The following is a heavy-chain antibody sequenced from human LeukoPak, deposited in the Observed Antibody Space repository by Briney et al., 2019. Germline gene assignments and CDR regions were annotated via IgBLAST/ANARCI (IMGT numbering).Heavy chain of an antibody. Sequence: GSSVKGSCKASGYTFTSYYMHWVRQAPGQGLEWMGIINPSGGSTSYDQKFQGRVTMTRDTSTSTVYMDLSSLRSEDTAVYYCASGYYASGSYPFDYWGQGTLVTVSS. V-gene: IGHV1-46*01. CDR3: ASGYYASGSYPFDY. CDR2: INPSGGST. CDR1: GYTFTSYY. D-gene: IGHD3-10*01. J-gene: IGHJ4*02.